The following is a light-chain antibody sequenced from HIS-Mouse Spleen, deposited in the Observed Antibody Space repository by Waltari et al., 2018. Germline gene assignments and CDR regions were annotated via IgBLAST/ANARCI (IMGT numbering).Light chain of an antibody. J-gene: IGLJ1*01. CDR1: SSYVGGYNY. CDR2: DVS. CDR3: CSYAGSYTYV. V-gene: IGLV2-11*01. Sequence: QSALTQPRSVSGSPGQSVTISCTGTSSYVGGYNYVPWYHQHPGKAPKLMIYDVSKRPSGVPDRFSGSKSGNTASLTISGLQAEDEADYYCCSYAGSYTYVFGTGTKVTVL.